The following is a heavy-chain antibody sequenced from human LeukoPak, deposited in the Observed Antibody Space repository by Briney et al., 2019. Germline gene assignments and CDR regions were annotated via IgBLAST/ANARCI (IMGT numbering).Heavy chain of an antibody. CDR3: ARDTMGATDY. V-gene: IGHV3-7*01. CDR2: IKPDGNEK. CDR1: GFTFSSSW. Sequence: SGGSLRLSCAASGFTFSSSWMGWVRQAPGKGLEWVANIKPDGNEKYYVDSVKGRFTNSRDNAKNSLYLQMNSLRAEDTAVYFCARDTMGATDYWGQGTLVTVSS. J-gene: IGHJ4*02. D-gene: IGHD1-26*01.